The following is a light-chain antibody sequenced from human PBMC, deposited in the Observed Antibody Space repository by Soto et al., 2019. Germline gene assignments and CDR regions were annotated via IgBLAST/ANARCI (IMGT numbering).Light chain of an antibody. J-gene: IGLJ1*01. CDR3: CSYAGAYIDV. V-gene: IGLV2-11*01. CDR2: DVS. CDR1: SSDVGGYNY. Sequence: QSVLTQPRSVSGSPGQSVTISCTGTSSDVGGYNYVSWYQQHPGKAPKLMNYDVSERPSGVPDRFSASKSGNTASLSISGLQAEDEADYYCCSYAGAYIDVFGSGTKVTVL.